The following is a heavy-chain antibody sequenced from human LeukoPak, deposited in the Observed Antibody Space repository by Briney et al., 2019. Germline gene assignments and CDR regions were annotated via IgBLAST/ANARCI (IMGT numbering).Heavy chain of an antibody. CDR1: GGSVSSGSYY. CDR3: ARMVVVATAELIHWSFDL. D-gene: IGHD2-15*01. Sequence: PSETLSLTCTVSGGSVSSGSYYWSWIRQPPGKGLEWIGYIYYSGSTNYNPSLRSRVTISIDSSKNQFSLKVTSVAAADTAVYYCARMVVVATAELIHWSFDLWGRGTLVTVSS. CDR2: IYYSGST. J-gene: IGHJ2*01. V-gene: IGHV4-61*01.